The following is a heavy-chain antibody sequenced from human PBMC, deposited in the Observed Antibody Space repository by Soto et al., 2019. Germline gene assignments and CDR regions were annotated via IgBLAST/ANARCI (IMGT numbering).Heavy chain of an antibody. CDR3: KSERPGDYYYYGMDV. CDR1: GGTFSSYA. Sequence: AASVKVSCKASGGTFSSYAISWVRRAPGQGLEWMGGIIPIFGTANYAQKFQGRVTITADKSTSTAYMELSSLRSEDTAVYYCKSERPGDYYYYGMDVWGQGTTVTVSS. D-gene: IGHD1-1*01. V-gene: IGHV1-69*06. CDR2: IIPIFGTA. J-gene: IGHJ6*02.